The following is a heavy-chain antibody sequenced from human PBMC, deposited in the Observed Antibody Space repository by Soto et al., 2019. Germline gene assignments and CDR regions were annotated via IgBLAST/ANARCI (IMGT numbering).Heavy chain of an antibody. Sequence: EVQLVETGGGLIQPGGSLRLSCAASGFTVSSNYMSWVRQAPGKGLEWVSVIYSGGSTYYADSVKGRFTISSDNSKNTLYLQMNSLRAEDTAVYYCARDRTVVTPGGDYYYGMDVWGQGTTVTVSS. CDR2: IYSGGST. CDR1: GFTVSSNY. D-gene: IGHD2-21*02. V-gene: IGHV3-53*02. J-gene: IGHJ6*02. CDR3: ARDRTVVTPGGDYYYGMDV.